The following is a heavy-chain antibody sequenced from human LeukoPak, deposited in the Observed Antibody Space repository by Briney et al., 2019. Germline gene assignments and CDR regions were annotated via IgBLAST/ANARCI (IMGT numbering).Heavy chain of an antibody. CDR3: ARGSSGSGYYYYFDY. J-gene: IGHJ4*02. Sequence: GSLLLSCAASGFTFSSYAMHWVRRAPGKGLEWVAVISYDGSNKYYADSVKGRFTISRDNSKNTLYLQMNRLRAEDTAVYYCARGSSGSGYYYYFDYWGQGTLVTVSS. D-gene: IGHD3-22*01. V-gene: IGHV3-30*01. CDR1: GFTFSSYA. CDR2: ISYDGSNK.